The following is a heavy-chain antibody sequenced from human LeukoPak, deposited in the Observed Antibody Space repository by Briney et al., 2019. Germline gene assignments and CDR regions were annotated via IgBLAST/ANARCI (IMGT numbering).Heavy chain of an antibody. CDR3: ARYFVTTRYFDY. Sequence: SETLSLTCAVSGYSISSGSYWGWIRQPPGKGLEWIGSICHSGSTYYNPSLKSRVTISVDTSKNQFSLKLSSVTAADTAVYYCARYFVTTRYFDYWGQGTLVTVSS. CDR1: GYSISSGSY. V-gene: IGHV4-38-2*01. CDR2: ICHSGST. J-gene: IGHJ4*02. D-gene: IGHD4-17*01.